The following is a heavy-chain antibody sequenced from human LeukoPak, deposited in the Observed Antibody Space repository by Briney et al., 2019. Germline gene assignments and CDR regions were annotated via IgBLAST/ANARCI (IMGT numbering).Heavy chain of an antibody. CDR1: GFTFSNAW. V-gene: IGHV3-15*01. Sequence: PGGSLRLSCAASGFTFSNAWMSWARQAPGKGLEWVGRIKSKTDGGTTDYAAPVKGRFTISRDDSKNTLYLQMNSLKTEDTAVYYCTTANDFWSGQLRARNDYWGQGTLVTVSS. J-gene: IGHJ4*02. D-gene: IGHD3-3*01. CDR2: IKSKTDGGTT. CDR3: TTANDFWSGQLRARNDY.